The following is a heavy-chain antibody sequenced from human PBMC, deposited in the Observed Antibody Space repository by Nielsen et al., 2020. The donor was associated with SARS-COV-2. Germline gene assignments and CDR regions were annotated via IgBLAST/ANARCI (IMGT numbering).Heavy chain of an antibody. J-gene: IGHJ5*02. CDR1: GFTFSDYY. CDR3: ARVGNSNYGNWFDP. Sequence: GESLKISCAASGFTFSDYYMSWIRQAPGKGLEWVSYISSSSSYTNYADSVKGRFTISRDNAKNSLYLQMNSLRAEDTAVYYCARVGNSNYGNWFDPWGQGTLVTVSS. D-gene: IGHD4-11*01. V-gene: IGHV3-11*06. CDR2: ISSSSSYT.